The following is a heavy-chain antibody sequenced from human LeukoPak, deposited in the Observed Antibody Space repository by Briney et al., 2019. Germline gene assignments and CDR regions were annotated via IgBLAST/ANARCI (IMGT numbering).Heavy chain of an antibody. V-gene: IGHV3-48*03. D-gene: IGHD3-10*01. CDR1: GFTFSSFE. CDR3: ARALRAVRGYYFDY. J-gene: IGHJ4*02. CDR2: ISSSGSTK. Sequence: GGSLRLSCAVSGFTFSSFEMNWVRLAPGKGLEWVSYISSSGSTKYYADSVKGRFTISRDNAKNSLYLQMNSLRAEDTAVYYCARALRAVRGYYFDYWGQGALVTVSS.